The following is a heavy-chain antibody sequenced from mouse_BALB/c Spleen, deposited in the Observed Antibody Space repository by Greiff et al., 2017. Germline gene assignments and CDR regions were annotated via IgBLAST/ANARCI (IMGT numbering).Heavy chain of an antibody. V-gene: IGHV1-54*01. D-gene: IGHD2-3*01. CDR1: GYAFTNYL. CDR2: INPGSGGT. CDR3: ARSPYDGYSWFAY. Sequence: QVQLQQSGAELVRPGTSVKVSCKASGYAFTNYLIEWVKQRPGQGLEWIGVINPGSGGTNYNEKFKGKATLTADKSSSTAYMQLSSLTSDDSAVYFCARSPYDGYSWFAYWGQGTLVTVSA. J-gene: IGHJ3*01.